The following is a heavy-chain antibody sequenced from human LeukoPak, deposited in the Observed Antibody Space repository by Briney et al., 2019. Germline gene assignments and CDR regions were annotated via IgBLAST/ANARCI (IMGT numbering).Heavy chain of an antibody. V-gene: IGHV3-21*01. J-gene: IGHJ3*02. CDR2: ISSSSSYI. CDR1: GFTFSSYS. CDR3: ARVRWTHAFDI. Sequence: GGSLRLSCAASGFTFSSYSMNWVRQAPGKGLEWVSSISSSSSYIYYADSVKGRFTISRDNAKNSLYLQMNSLRAEDTAVYYCARVRWTHAFDIWGQGTMVTVSS. D-gene: IGHD3/OR15-3a*01.